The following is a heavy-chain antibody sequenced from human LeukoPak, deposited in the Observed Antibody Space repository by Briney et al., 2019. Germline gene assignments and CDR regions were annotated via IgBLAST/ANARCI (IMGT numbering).Heavy chain of an antibody. Sequence: GGSLRLSCAGSGYTFDDHGMSWVRQAPGKGLEWVSGNADSVKGRFTISRDNAKNSLFLQMNSLRAEDTALYHCARGDRNGWYFDYWGLGTLVTVSS. CDR1: GYTFDDHG. V-gene: IGHV3-20*01. J-gene: IGHJ4*02. CDR3: ARGDRNGWYFDY. D-gene: IGHD6-19*01.